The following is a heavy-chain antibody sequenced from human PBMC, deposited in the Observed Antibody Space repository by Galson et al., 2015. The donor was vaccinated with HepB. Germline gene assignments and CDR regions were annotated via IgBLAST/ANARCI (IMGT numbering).Heavy chain of an antibody. D-gene: IGHD3-22*01. CDR2: ISGSGGST. J-gene: IGHJ4*02. CDR1: GFTFSSYA. Sequence: SLRLSCAASGFTFSSYAMSWVRQAPGKGLEWVSVISGSGGSTYCADSVKGRFTITRDNSKNTVYLQMNSLRAEDTGVYYCAKAAPTYYHDSSSSGIGVDYWGQGTLVTVSS. V-gene: IGHV3-23*01. CDR3: AKAAPTYYHDSSSSGIGVDY.